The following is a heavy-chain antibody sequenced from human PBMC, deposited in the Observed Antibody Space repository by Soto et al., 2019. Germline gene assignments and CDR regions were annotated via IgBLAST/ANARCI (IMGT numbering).Heavy chain of an antibody. J-gene: IGHJ4*02. D-gene: IGHD1-26*01. CDR1: GLTFSRSS. CDR3: ATSGSYRFDY. Sequence: PGGSLRLSCAASGLTFSRSSMNWVRQAPGKGLEWISYINSDSSTMYYADSVKDQFTISRDNAKNSLSLQMNSLRDEDTAVYYCATSGSYRFDYWGQGTLVTVSS. V-gene: IGHV3-48*02. CDR2: INSDSSTM.